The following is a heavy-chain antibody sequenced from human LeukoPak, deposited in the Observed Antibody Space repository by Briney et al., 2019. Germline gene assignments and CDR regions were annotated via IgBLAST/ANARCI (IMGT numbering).Heavy chain of an antibody. CDR1: GFTFSSYS. J-gene: IGHJ4*02. CDR2: ISSSSSYI. CDR3: ATERDSSWTFDS. V-gene: IGHV3-21*01. D-gene: IGHD6-13*01. Sequence: GGSLRLSCAASGFTFSSYSMNWVRQAPGKGLEWVSSISSSSSYIYYADSVKGRFTISRDNAKNSLYLQMNSLRAEDTAVYYCATERDSSWTFDSWGQGTLVTVSS.